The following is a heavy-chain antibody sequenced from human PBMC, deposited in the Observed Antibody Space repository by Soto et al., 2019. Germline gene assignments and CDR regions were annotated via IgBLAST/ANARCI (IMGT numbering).Heavy chain of an antibody. V-gene: IGHV3-33*01. D-gene: IGHD6-13*01. J-gene: IGHJ6*02. CDR2: IWYDGSNK. CDR1: GFTCSSYG. Sequence: QVQLVESGGGVVQPGRSLRLSCAASGFTCSSYGMHWVRQAPGKGLEWVAVIWYDGSNKYYADSVKGRFTISRDNSKNTLYLQMNSLRAEDTAVYYCAREPPAPYSSSWYNYYYYGMDVWGQGTTVTVSS. CDR3: AREPPAPYSSSWYNYYYYGMDV.